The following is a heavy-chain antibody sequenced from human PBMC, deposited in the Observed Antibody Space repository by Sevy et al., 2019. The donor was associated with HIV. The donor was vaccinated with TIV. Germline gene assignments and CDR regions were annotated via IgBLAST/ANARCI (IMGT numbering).Heavy chain of an antibody. Sequence: GGSLRLSCAASGFTFSSYWMSWVHQAPGKGLEWISYISYGSSTIYYEDSVKGRFTVSRDNAKNSLYLQMNSLRAEDTAVYYCARGVAALPGYYYGMDVWGQGTTVTVSS. CDR2: ISYGSSTI. D-gene: IGHD6-6*01. CDR3: ARGVAALPGYYYGMDV. J-gene: IGHJ6*02. CDR1: GFTFSSYW. V-gene: IGHV3-48*01.